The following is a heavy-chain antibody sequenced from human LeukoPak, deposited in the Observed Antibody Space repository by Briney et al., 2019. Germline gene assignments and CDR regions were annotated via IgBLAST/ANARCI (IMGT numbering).Heavy chain of an antibody. CDR3: AREYSSGWYEYFDY. J-gene: IGHJ4*02. CDR2: INPNSGGT. Sequence: ASVKVSCKASGYTFTGYYMHWVRQAPGQGLEWMGRINPNSGGTNYAQKFQGRVTMTRDTSICTAYMELSRLRSDDTAVYYCAREYSSGWYEYFDYWGQGTLVTVSS. V-gene: IGHV1-2*06. CDR1: GYTFTGYY. D-gene: IGHD6-19*01.